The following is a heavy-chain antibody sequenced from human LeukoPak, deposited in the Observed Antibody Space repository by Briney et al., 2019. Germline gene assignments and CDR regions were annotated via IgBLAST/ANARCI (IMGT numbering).Heavy chain of an antibody. J-gene: IGHJ4*02. CDR3: AKVSDPSDTGDTYNSRFFDS. CDR1: GFTFTSY. V-gene: IGHV3-23*01. D-gene: IGHD5-24*01. CDR2: ISTSGGST. Sequence: GGSLRLSCEASGFTFTSYMSWVRQAPGGGLEWVSTISTSGGSTYYADSVRGRFTVSRDNSRHIPYLQMNSLRAEDTARYHCAKVSDPSDTGDTYNSRFFDSWGQGTQVTVSS.